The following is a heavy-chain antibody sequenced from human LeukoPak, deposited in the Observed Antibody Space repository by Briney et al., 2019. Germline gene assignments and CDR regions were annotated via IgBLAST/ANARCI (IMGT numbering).Heavy chain of an antibody. CDR3: ARHPSTYCGGDCYSFWFDP. Sequence: PSETLSLTCTVSGGSISSYYWSWLRQPPGKGLEWIGYIYYSGSTNYNPSLKSRVTISVDTSKNQFSLKLSSVTAADTAVYYCARHPSTYCGGDCYSFWFDPWGQGTLVTVSS. CDR1: GGSISSYY. J-gene: IGHJ5*02. CDR2: IYYSGST. D-gene: IGHD2-21*02. V-gene: IGHV4-59*08.